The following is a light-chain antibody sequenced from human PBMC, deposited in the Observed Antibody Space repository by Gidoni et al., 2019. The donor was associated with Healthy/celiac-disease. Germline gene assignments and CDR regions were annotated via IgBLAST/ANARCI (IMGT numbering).Light chain of an antibody. V-gene: IGLV1-47*01. CDR2: RNN. J-gene: IGLJ3*02. Sequence: QSVLTPPPSASGTPGHRVTIARSGSSSNIGSNYVYWYQQLPGTAPKLLIYRNNQRPSGVADRFSGSKSGTSASLAISGLRSEDEADYYCAAWEDSLSGWVFGGGTKLTVL. CDR1: SSNIGSNY. CDR3: AAWEDSLSGWV.